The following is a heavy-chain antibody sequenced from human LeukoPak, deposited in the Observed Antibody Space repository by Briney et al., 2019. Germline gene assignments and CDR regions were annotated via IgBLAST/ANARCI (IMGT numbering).Heavy chain of an antibody. CDR1: GYRCTNYW. CDR2: IYPGDSDT. D-gene: IGHD4-23*01. V-gene: IGHV5-51*01. J-gene: IGHJ4*02. Sequence: GESLKISCKGSGYRCTNYWIGWVRQMPGKGLEWMGIIYPGDSDTRYSPSFQGQVTISADKSISTAYLQWSSLKASDTAIYYCARHDYGGQGGADYWGQGTLVTVSS. CDR3: ARHDYGGQGGADY.